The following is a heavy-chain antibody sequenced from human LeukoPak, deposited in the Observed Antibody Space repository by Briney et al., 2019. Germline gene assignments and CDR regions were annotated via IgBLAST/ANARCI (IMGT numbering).Heavy chain of an antibody. CDR2: ISGSGGST. J-gene: IGHJ6*03. V-gene: IGHV3-23*01. D-gene: IGHD3-3*02. CDR1: GFTFSSYA. Sequence: GGSLRLSCAASGFTFSSYAMSWVRQAPGKGLECVSAISGSGGSTYYADSVKGRFTISRDNSKNTLYLQMNSLRAEDTAVYYCAKGISWVSDYYYMDVWGTGTTVTVSS. CDR3: AKGISWVSDYYYMDV.